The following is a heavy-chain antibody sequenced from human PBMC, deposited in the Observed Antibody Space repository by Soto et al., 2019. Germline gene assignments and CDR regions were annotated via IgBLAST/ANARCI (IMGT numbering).Heavy chain of an antibody. CDR3: AGTKITMIVVVTDYYYYGMDV. V-gene: IGHV4-34*01. J-gene: IGHJ6*02. CDR1: GGSFSGYY. Sequence: SETLSLTCAVYGGSFSGYYWSWIRQPPGKGLEWIGEINHSGSTNYNPSLKSRVTISVDTSKNQFSLKLSSVTAADTAVYYCAGTKITMIVVVTDYYYYGMDVWGQGTTVTVSS. CDR2: INHSGST. D-gene: IGHD3-22*01.